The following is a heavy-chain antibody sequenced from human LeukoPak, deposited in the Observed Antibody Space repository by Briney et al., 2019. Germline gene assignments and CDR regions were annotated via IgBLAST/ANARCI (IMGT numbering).Heavy chain of an antibody. Sequence: GGSLRLSCAASGLTFSSYVMSWVRQAPGKGLEWVSAISGSGGSTYYADSVKGRLTISRDNSKNTLYLQMNILRAEDTAVYYCSKGLPGSGYYYFDYWGQGTLVTVST. CDR1: GLTFSSYV. CDR2: ISGSGGST. V-gene: IGHV3-23*01. CDR3: SKGLPGSGYYYFDY. J-gene: IGHJ4*02. D-gene: IGHD3-3*01.